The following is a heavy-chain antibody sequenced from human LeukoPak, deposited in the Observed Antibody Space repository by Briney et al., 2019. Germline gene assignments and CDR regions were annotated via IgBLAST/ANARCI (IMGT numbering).Heavy chain of an antibody. D-gene: IGHD6-19*01. CDR2: ISGRSDST. J-gene: IGHJ4*02. CDR1: GFTFSTYA. CDR3: AKDIRASGWYYFDY. Sequence: GGSLRLSCAASGFTFSTYAMSWVRQAPGKGLEWVSAISGRSDSTYYADSVQGRCTISRDNSKNTLYLQLNSLGAEDTAIYCCAKDIRASGWYYFDYWGQGTLVTVSS. V-gene: IGHV3-23*01.